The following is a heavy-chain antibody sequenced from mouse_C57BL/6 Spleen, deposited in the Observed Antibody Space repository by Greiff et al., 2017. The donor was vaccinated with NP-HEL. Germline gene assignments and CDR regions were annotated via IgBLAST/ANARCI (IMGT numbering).Heavy chain of an antibody. CDR3: ARRDGFDY. Sequence: VKLQQPGAELVRPGTSVKLSCKASGYTFTSYWMHWVKQRPGQGLEWIGVIDPSDSYTNYNQKFKGKATLTVDTSSSTAYMQLSSLTSEDSAVYYCARRDGFDYWGQGTTLTVSS. CDR2: IDPSDSYT. J-gene: IGHJ2*01. D-gene: IGHD2-3*01. CDR1: GYTFTSYW. V-gene: IGHV1-59*01.